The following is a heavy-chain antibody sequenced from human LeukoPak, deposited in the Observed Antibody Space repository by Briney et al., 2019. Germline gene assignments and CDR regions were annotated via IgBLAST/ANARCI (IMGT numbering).Heavy chain of an antibody. D-gene: IGHD6-19*01. Sequence: GESLMISCWGSGCSFTSYWMGWVRQMPGEGLEWMGIIYPDDANTRYPGDSTPRYSTSFQGQVTISPDESTSTAYLHWSSLTASDIAMYDSARRRAVAGTYYFDYWGQGTLVTVSS. CDR1: GCSFTSYW. CDR3: ARRRAVAGTYYFDY. J-gene: IGHJ4*02. CDR2: IYPDDANTRYPGDSTP. V-gene: IGHV5-51*01.